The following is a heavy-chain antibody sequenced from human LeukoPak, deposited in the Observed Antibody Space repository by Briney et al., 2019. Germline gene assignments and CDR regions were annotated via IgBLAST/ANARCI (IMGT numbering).Heavy chain of an antibody. CDR3: AREAAGGGAYFDY. CDR1: GFTFSSYW. D-gene: IGHD3-10*01. Sequence: GGTLRLSCAASGFTFSSYWMSWVRQAPGKGLEWVANIRQGGSEKYYVDSVKGRFTISRDNAKNSLYLQMNSLRAEDTAVYYCAREAAGGGAYFDYWGQGTLVTVSS. V-gene: IGHV3-7*01. J-gene: IGHJ4*02. CDR2: IRQGGSEK.